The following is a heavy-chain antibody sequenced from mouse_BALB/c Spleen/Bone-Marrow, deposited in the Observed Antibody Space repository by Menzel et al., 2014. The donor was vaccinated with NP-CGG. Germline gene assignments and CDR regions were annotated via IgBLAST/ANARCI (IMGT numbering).Heavy chain of an antibody. Sequence: VKLMESGGGLVKPGGSLKLSCAASGFTFSSYAMSWVRQTPEKRLEWVASISSGGSTYYPDSVKGRFTISRDNARNILYLQMSSLRSEDTAMYYCAREGGTTAHYYAMDYWGQGTSVTVSS. J-gene: IGHJ4*01. CDR3: AREGGTTAHYYAMDY. CDR2: ISSGGST. V-gene: IGHV5-6-5*01. CDR1: GFTFSSYA. D-gene: IGHD1-2*01.